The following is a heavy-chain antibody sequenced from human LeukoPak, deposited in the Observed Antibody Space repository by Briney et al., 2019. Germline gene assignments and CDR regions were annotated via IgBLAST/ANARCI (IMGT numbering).Heavy chain of an antibody. CDR3: AIGPIIGVVGPPGAFDI. CDR2: IYYSGST. V-gene: IGHV4-39*01. J-gene: IGHJ3*02. D-gene: IGHD3-3*01. CDR1: GGSISSSSYY. Sequence: SETLSLTCTVSGGSISSSSYYWGWIRQPPGKGLAGIGSIYYSGSTYYNPSLKSRVTISVDTSKNQFSLKLSSVTAADTAVYYCAIGPIIGVVGPPGAFDIWGQGTMVTVSS.